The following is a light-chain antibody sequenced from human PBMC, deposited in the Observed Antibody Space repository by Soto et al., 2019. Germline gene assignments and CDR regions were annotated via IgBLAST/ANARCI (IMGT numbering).Light chain of an antibody. CDR3: QQYNNWIT. Sequence: EIVMTQSPATLSVSPGERATLSCRASQRVSSNLAWYQQKPGQAPRLLIYGASNRATGVPARFSGSWSGTEFTLTISSLQSEDFAVYYCQQYNNWITFGQGTRLEI. CDR1: QRVSSN. CDR2: GAS. V-gene: IGKV3-15*01. J-gene: IGKJ5*01.